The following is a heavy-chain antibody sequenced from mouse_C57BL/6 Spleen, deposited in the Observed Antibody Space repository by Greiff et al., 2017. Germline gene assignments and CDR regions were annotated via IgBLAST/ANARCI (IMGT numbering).Heavy chain of an antibody. CDR2: IDPEDGET. CDR3: ARDYGLEELAMDY. J-gene: IGHJ4*01. CDR1: GFNINDYY. Sequence: VQLQQSGAELVKPGASVKLSCTASGFNINDYYMHWVKQRTEQGLEWIGRIDPEDGETKYAPKFQGKATITADTSSNTAYLQLSSLTSEDTAVYSCARDYGLEELAMDYWGQGTSVTVSS. V-gene: IGHV14-2*01. D-gene: IGHD1-1*01.